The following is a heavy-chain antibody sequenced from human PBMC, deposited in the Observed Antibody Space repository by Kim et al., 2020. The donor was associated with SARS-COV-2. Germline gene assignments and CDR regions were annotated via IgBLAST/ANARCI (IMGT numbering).Heavy chain of an antibody. CDR2: IDPSDSYT. V-gene: IGHV5-10-1*01. J-gene: IGHJ6*02. D-gene: IGHD2-2*01. Sequence: GESLKISCKGSGYSFTSYWISWVRQMPGKGLEWMGRIDPSDSYTNYSPSFQGHVTISADKSISTAYLQWSSLKASDTAMYYCARRGVVPAATGGYGMDVWGQGTTVTVSS. CDR3: ARRGVVPAATGGYGMDV. CDR1: GYSFTSYW.